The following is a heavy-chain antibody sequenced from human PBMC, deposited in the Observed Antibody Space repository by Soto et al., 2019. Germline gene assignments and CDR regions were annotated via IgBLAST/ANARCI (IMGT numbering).Heavy chain of an antibody. CDR2: IYSDGDK. CDR1: GFSLSTSGVG. V-gene: IGHV2-5*02. J-gene: IGHJ4*02. D-gene: IGHD1-7*01. CDR3: AHLVVSGTTYYFDS. Sequence: QITLKESGPTLVKPTQTLTLTCTFSGFSLSTSGVGVGWIRQPPGKALEWLTFIYSDGDKRNSPFLKSRLTTTKDTPKTQLDPTMTNMDPVDTHTYYCAHLVVSGTTYYFDSLGQGTLVTVSS.